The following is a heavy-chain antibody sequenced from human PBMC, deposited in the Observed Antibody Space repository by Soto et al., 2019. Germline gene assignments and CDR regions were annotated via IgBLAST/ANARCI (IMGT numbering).Heavy chain of an antibody. D-gene: IGHD1-26*01. Sequence: SGGSLRLSCAASGFTLSSYAMSWVRQAPGKGLEWVSGISGSGGSTYYADSVKGRFTISRDDSKNTLYLQMNSLRAEDTAIFYCARDPFGYYVNYFDNWGQGTLVTVSS. CDR1: GFTLSSYA. V-gene: IGHV3-23*01. J-gene: IGHJ4*02. CDR3: ARDPFGYYVNYFDN. CDR2: ISGSGGST.